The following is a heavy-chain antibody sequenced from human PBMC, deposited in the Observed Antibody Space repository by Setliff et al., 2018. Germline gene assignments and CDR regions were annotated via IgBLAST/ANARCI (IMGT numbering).Heavy chain of an antibody. CDR3: ARAHTWSLPNDNSGYPGWFDP. D-gene: IGHD3-22*01. V-gene: IGHV4-34*01. CDR2: ISPGGST. CDR1: GGGGSFSAYY. Sequence: SSETLSLTCGVSGGGGSFSAYYWSWIRQPPGKGLEWIGEISPGGSTIYNPSLRSRVTMPVDTAKNHVSLKLSSVTAADTAVYYCARAHTWSLPNDNSGYPGWFDPWGQGTLVTVS. J-gene: IGHJ5*02.